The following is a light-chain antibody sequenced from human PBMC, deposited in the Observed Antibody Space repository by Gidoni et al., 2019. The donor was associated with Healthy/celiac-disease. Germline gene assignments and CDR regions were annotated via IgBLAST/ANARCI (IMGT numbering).Light chain of an antibody. Sequence: PVERVTLSCRASQSVSSSYLTWYQQKPGQAPRLLIYGASTMATSIPARFSGSGSWTDFTLTISSLQPEDFAVYYCQQDYKLPFXQXTKVEIK. CDR3: QQDYKLP. J-gene: IGKJ1*01. CDR1: QSVSSSY. CDR2: GAS. V-gene: IGKV3D-7*01.